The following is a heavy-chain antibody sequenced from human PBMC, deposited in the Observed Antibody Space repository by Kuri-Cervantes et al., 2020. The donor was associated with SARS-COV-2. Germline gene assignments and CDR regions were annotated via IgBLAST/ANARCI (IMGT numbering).Heavy chain of an antibody. V-gene: IGHV4-34*01. CDR3: ARGKQLVFGYYFDY. Sequence: SETLSLTCAVYGGSFSGYYWSWIRQPPGKGLEWIGEINHSGSTNYNPSLKSRVTISVDTSKNQFSLKLSSVTAADTAVYYCARGKQLVFGYYFDYWGQGNLVTVSS. CDR1: GGSFSGYY. D-gene: IGHD6-6*01. J-gene: IGHJ4*02. CDR2: INHSGST.